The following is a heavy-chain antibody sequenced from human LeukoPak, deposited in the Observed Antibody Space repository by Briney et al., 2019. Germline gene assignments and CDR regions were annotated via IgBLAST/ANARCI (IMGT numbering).Heavy chain of an antibody. CDR1: GYTFTSYD. CDR2: MNPNSGNT. Sequence: ASVKVSCKASGYTFTSYDINWVRQATGQGLEWMGWMNPNSGNTGYAQKFQGRVTMTRNTSISTAYMELSSLRSEDTAVYYCARLPEDYGATKDYWGQGTLVTVSS. CDR3: ARLPEDYGATKDY. V-gene: IGHV1-8*01. D-gene: IGHD4-17*01. J-gene: IGHJ4*02.